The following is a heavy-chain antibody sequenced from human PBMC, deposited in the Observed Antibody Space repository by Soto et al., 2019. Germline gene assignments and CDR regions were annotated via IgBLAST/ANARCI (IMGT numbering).Heavy chain of an antibody. D-gene: IGHD6-19*01. CDR3: ATALGTSGWFDY. CDR2: IRVRNGET. CDR1: AYNSTLYG. Sequence: ASVKVSCKASAYNSTLYGITWVRQAPGQGLEWMGWIRVRNGETKFARKFQDRVTMTTDPSSNTVFMDLTTLTSDDTAVYYCATALGTSGWFDYWGQGTLVTVSS. V-gene: IGHV1-18*01. J-gene: IGHJ4*02.